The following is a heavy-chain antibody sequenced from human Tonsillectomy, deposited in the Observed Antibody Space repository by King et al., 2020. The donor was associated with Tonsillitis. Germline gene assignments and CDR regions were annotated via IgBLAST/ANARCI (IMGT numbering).Heavy chain of an antibody. J-gene: IGHJ4*02. CDR3: AKDYTGIYY. D-gene: IGHD2-2*02. Sequence: EVQLVESGGGLVQPGGSLRLSCAGSGFTFIRYAMSWVRQAPGKGLEWAAGISGGVGRSYYAVSVKGRFTISRDNSKNTLYLQMNSLRAEDTAVYYCAKDYTGIYYWGQGTLVTVSS. CDR1: GFTFIRYA. V-gene: IGHV3-23*04. CDR2: ISGGVGRS.